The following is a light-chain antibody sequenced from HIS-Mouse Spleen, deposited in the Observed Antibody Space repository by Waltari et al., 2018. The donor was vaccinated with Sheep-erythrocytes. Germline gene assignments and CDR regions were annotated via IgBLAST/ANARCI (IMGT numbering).Light chain of an antibody. CDR1: QGLLHSNGYNY. V-gene: IGKV2-28*01. Sequence: DIVMTQSPLSLPVTPGEPAYISCRSSQGLLHSNGYNYLDWYLQKPGQSPQLLIYLGSNRASGVPDRFSGSGSGTDFTLKISRVEAEDVGVYYCMQALQTPLTFGQGTKLEIK. J-gene: IGKJ2*01. CDR3: MQALQTPLT. CDR2: LGS.